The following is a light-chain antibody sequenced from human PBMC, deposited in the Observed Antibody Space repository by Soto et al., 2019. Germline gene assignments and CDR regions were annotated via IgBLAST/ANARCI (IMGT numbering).Light chain of an antibody. CDR3: QQHNNGPPQT. J-gene: IGKJ2*01. CDR2: GAS. Sequence: EIVMTPAAAALSVSPGERATLSCRASQSVSSNLAWFQQKPGQAPRLLIYGASTRVTGIPARFSGSGSGTEFTLTISSLQSQEFAVYCCQQHNNGPPQTFGQGT. CDR1: QSVSSN. V-gene: IGKV3-15*01.